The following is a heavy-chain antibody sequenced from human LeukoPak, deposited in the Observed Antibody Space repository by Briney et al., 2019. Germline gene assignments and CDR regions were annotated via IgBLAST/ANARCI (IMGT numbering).Heavy chain of an antibody. V-gene: IGHV5-51*01. CDR2: MYPGDSDT. D-gene: IGHD2-15*01. Sequence: GESLKISCKGSGYSFTSYWIGWVRQMPGKSLEWMGIMYPGDSDTRYSPSFQGQVTISADKSISTAYLQWSSLKASDTAMYYCARPRCSGDICFYFDYWGQGTLVTVSS. CDR3: ARPRCSGDICFYFDY. J-gene: IGHJ4*02. CDR1: GYSFTSYW.